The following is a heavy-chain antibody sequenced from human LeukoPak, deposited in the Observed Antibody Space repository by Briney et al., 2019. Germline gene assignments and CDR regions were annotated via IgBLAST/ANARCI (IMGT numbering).Heavy chain of an antibody. CDR2: IYTSGST. V-gene: IGHV4-4*07. CDR3: ARVQQEGFDP. CDR1: GASTRSYS. J-gene: IGHJ5*02. Sequence: PSETLSLTCTVSGASTRSYSWSWIRQPAGKGLEWIGRIYTSGSTNYNPSLKSSVNMSVDTSKNQFSLKLSSVTAADTAVYYCARVQQEGFDPWGQGPLVSVSS.